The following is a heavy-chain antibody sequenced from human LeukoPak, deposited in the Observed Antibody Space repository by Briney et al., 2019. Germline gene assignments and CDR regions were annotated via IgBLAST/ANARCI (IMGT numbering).Heavy chain of an antibody. D-gene: IGHD3-22*01. V-gene: IGHV3-48*01. J-gene: IGHJ5*02. CDR1: GFTFSSYS. CDR2: ISSSSSTI. Sequence: GGSLRLSCAASGFTFSSYSMNWVRQAPGKGLEWVSYISSSSSTIYYADPVKGRFTISRDNAKNSLYLQMNSLRAEDTAVYYCAREVTMIVVVITANWFDPWGQGTLVTASS. CDR3: AREVTMIVVVITANWFDP.